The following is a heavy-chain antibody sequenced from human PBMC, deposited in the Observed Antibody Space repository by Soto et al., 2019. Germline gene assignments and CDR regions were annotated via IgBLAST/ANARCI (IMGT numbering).Heavy chain of an antibody. CDR1: GFTFSSYG. Sequence: GGSLRLSCAASGFTFSSYGMHWVRQAPGKGLEWVAVISYDGSNKYYADSVKGRFTISRDNSKNTLYLRMNSLRAEDTAVYYCAKAEDSYGYSDYYYYYMDVWGKGTTVTVSS. CDR3: AKAEDSYGYSDYYYYYMDV. D-gene: IGHD5-18*01. V-gene: IGHV3-30*18. J-gene: IGHJ6*03. CDR2: ISYDGSNK.